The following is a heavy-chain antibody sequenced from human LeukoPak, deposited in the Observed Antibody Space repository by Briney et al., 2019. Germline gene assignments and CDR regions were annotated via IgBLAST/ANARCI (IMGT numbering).Heavy chain of an antibody. Sequence: GGSLRLSCAASGFTFSSSAMSWVRQTPGKGLEWVSTISDNAYYADSVRGRFTISRDDSKNTLLLQMNSLRAEDTALYYCVTAIRLFNSGNYYSCLDYWGQGTLVTVSS. CDR3: VTAIRLFNSGNYYSCLDY. V-gene: IGHV3-23*01. CDR1: GFTFSSSA. CDR2: ISDNA. J-gene: IGHJ4*01. D-gene: IGHD3-22*01.